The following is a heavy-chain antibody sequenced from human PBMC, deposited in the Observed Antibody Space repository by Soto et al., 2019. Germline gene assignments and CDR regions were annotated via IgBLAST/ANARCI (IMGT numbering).Heavy chain of an antibody. CDR2: LYDSGST. V-gene: IGHV4-59*01. J-gene: IGHJ6*02. CDR3: ARENHYGSGTYFRRDV. CDR1: GDSISTYY. Sequence: QVQLQESGPGLVKPSETLSLTCTVSGDSISTYYWSWIRQPPGKGLEWIGYLYDSGSTHYNPSLNRRVAISVATTKNQFSLKLTSVTAAATAVYYCARENHYGSGTYFRRDVWGQGTRVTVSS. D-gene: IGHD3-10*01.